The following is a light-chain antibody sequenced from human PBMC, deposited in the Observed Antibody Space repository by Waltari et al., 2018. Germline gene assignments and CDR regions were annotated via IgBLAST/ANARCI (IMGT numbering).Light chain of an antibody. CDR2: ANN. J-gene: IGLJ2*01. CDR1: SSNIGAGYD. V-gene: IGLV1-40*01. Sequence: QSVLTQPPSVSGAPGQRVPISCPGSSSNIGAGYDVPWYQQLPGTSPKRLILANNNRPAGVPDRFSGSKSGTSASLASTGLQAEDEADYFCQSYDRRLSVVFGGGTKLTVL. CDR3: QSYDRRLSVV.